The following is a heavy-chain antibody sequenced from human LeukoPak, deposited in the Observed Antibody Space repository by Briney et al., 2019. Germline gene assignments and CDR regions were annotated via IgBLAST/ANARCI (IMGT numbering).Heavy chain of an antibody. CDR1: GGTFSSYA. V-gene: IGHV1-69*04. CDR2: IIPILGIA. Sequence: ASVKVSCKASGGTFSSYAISWVRRAPGQGLEWMGGIIPILGIANYAQKFQGRVTITADKSTSTAYMELSSLRSEDTAVYYCARDRLRRGVSPSWFDPWGQGTLVTVSS. D-gene: IGHD3-16*01. CDR3: ARDRLRRGVSPSWFDP. J-gene: IGHJ5*02.